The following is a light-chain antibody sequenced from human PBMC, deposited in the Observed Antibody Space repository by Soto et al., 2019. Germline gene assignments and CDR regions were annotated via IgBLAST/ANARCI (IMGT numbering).Light chain of an antibody. V-gene: IGKV3-15*01. CDR2: GAS. CDR1: QSVATN. J-gene: IGKJ4*01. Sequence: RVMTQSPSTLSVSPGERSAVAGRASQSVATNLAWYQQKPGQPPRLLIYGASTRATGIPARFSGSGSGTESTLTINSLQSEDFAVYYCQQFYTWPVTFGGGTKVDIK. CDR3: QQFYTWPVT.